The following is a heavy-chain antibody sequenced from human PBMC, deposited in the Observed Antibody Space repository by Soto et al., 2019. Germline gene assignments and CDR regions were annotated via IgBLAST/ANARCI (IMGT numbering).Heavy chain of an antibody. Sequence: SETLSLTXTVSGGCISSYYWTWIRQPPGKGLEWIGYIYYSGSTNYNPSLKSRVTISVDTSKNQFSLKLSSVTAADTALYYCARAGEAARPDWFDPWGQGTLVTVSS. CDR3: ARAGEAARPDWFDP. D-gene: IGHD6-6*01. CDR1: GGCISSYY. J-gene: IGHJ5*02. CDR2: IYYSGST. V-gene: IGHV4-59*01.